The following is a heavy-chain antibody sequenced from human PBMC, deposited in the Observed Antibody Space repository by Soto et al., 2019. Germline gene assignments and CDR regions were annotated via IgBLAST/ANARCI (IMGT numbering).Heavy chain of an antibody. Sequence: GESLKISCKGSGYSFTSYWIGWVRQMPGKGLEWMGIIYPGDSDTRYSPSFQGQVTISADKSISTAYLQWSSLKASDTAMYYCARSQYFDWLLFPNWFDPWGQGTLVTVSS. D-gene: IGHD3-9*01. CDR2: IYPGDSDT. V-gene: IGHV5-51*01. J-gene: IGHJ5*02. CDR1: GYSFTSYW. CDR3: ARSQYFDWLLFPNWFDP.